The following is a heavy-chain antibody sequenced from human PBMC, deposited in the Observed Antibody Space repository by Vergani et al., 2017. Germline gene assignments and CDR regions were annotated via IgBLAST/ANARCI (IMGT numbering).Heavy chain of an antibody. Sequence: QVQLQESGPGLVKPSETLSLTCTVPGGSISSYYWSWIRQPPGKGLEWIGYIYYSGSTNYNPPLKSRVTISVDTAKNQFSLKLSSVTAADTAVYYCARFGKRYFDWLLDYWGQGTLVTVSS. CDR1: GGSISSYY. D-gene: IGHD3-9*01. CDR2: IYYSGST. CDR3: ARFGKRYFDWLLDY. J-gene: IGHJ4*02. V-gene: IGHV4-59*01.